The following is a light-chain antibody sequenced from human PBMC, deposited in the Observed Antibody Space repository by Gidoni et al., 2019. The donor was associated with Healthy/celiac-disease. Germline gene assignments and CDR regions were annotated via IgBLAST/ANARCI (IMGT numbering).Light chain of an antibody. CDR1: QSISSW. V-gene: IGKV1-5*01. CDR3: QQYIWT. CDR2: DAS. J-gene: IGKJ1*01. Sequence: DIQMTQSPSTLSASVGDRVTITCRASQSISSWLAWYQQKPGKAPKLLIYDASSLESGVPSRFSGSGSGTEFTLTISSLQPDDFATYYCQQYIWTFXXXTKVEIK.